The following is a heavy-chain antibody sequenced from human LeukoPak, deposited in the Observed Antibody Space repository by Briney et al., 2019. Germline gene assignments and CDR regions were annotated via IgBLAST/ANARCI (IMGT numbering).Heavy chain of an antibody. CDR2: IDYSGST. CDR1: GGSISNYY. Sequence: SETLSLTCTASGGSISNYYWSWIRQPPGKGLEWIAYIDYSGSTVYNPSLKSRVTISMDTSKRQFSLKLSSVTAADAAVYYCAGEDYGGYRFDYWGQGTLVTVSS. D-gene: IGHD4-23*01. V-gene: IGHV4-59*01. CDR3: AGEDYGGYRFDY. J-gene: IGHJ4*02.